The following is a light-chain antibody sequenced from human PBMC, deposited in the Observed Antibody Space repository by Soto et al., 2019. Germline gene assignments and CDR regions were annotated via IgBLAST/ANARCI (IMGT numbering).Light chain of an antibody. CDR2: DVS. CDR3: SSYAISSTVV. CDR1: SSDVGGYDY. V-gene: IGLV2-14*01. Sequence: QSALTQPASVSGSPGQSITISCTGTSSDVGGYDYVSWYQQYPGKAPKLMIFDVSNRPSGVSNRFSGSKSGNTASLTISGLQAEDEADYYCSSYAISSTVVFGGGTQLTV. J-gene: IGLJ2*01.